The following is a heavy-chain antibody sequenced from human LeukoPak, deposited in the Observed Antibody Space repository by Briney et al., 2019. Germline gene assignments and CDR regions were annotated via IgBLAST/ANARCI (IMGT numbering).Heavy chain of an antibody. J-gene: IGHJ4*02. CDR1: GYTFTGYY. Sequence: ASVKVSCKASGYTFTGYYMHWVRQAPGQGLEWMGWINPNSGGTNYAQTFQGRVTMTRDTSISTAYMELSRLRSDDTAVYYCARDLDDSSGYYDYWGQGTLVTVSS. V-gene: IGHV1-2*02. D-gene: IGHD3-22*01. CDR3: ARDLDDSSGYYDY. CDR2: INPNSGGT.